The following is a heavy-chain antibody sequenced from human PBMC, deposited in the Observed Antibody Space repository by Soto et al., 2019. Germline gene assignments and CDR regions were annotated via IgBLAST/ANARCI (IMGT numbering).Heavy chain of an antibody. J-gene: IGHJ3*02. Sequence: QVQLVQSGAEVKKPGSSMKVSCKASGGTFSSYTISWVRQAPGQGLEWIGRIIPILGIANYAQKLQGRVTITAHKSTRTAWVELRSLRSEDTAADYWARGYCSGGSCPVYDAFDIWGKGTMVTVSS. CDR3: ARGYCSGGSCPVYDAFDI. CDR1: GGTFSSYT. CDR2: IIPILGIA. V-gene: IGHV1-69*02. D-gene: IGHD2-15*01.